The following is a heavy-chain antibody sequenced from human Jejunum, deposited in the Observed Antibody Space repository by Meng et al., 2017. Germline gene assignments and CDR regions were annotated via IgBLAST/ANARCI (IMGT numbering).Heavy chain of an antibody. CDR3: ARGHFDKYFDS. CDR2: MYFSGST. J-gene: IGHJ4*02. D-gene: IGHD3-22*01. V-gene: IGHV4-61*01. CDR1: GGSVNSGSYY. Sequence: QVPLQESGPGLVRPSETLSLTCTISGGSVNSGSYYWSWIRQPPGKGLEWIGYMYFSGSTNYNASLKSRVTISVDTSKKQFSLKLTSVTAADTAVYYCARGHFDKYFDSWAREPWSPSPQ.